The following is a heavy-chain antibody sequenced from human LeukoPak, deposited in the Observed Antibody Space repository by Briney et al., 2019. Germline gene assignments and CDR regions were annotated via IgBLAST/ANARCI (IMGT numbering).Heavy chain of an antibody. J-gene: IGHJ3*02. Sequence: PGGSLRLSCSASGFTFSTYAMNWVRQAPGKGLEWLSYYSSGRSAIYYADSVKGRFTISRDNAKNSLYLQMNSLRDEDTAVYYCARDRLWAFDIWGQGTMVTVSS. CDR2: YSSGRSAI. V-gene: IGHV3-48*02. CDR1: GFTFSTYA. CDR3: ARDRLWAFDI. D-gene: IGHD2-21*01.